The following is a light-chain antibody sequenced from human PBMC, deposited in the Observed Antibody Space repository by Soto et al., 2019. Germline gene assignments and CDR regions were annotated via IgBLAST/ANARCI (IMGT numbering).Light chain of an antibody. CDR2: AAS. CDR3: QKYNSVPT. CDR1: QGISNY. V-gene: IGKV1-27*01. Sequence: DIQMTQSPPSLSASVGDRVTISCRASQGISNYVAWYQQKPGKVPKLLIDAASTLQSGVPSRFSGSGSGTDFTLTISSLQPEDVATYYCQKYNSVPTFGGGTKVETK. J-gene: IGKJ4*01.